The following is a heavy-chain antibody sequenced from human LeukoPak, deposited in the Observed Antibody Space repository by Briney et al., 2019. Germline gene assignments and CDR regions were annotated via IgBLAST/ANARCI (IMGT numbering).Heavy chain of an antibody. CDR2: IYYSGST. Sequence: PSETLSLTCTVSGGSISSYYWGWIRQPPGKGLEWIGSIYYSGSTYYNPSLKSRVTISVDTSKNQFSLKLSSVTAADTAVYYCAMLDGDPDHYWGQGTLVTVSS. V-gene: IGHV4-39*01. J-gene: IGHJ4*02. CDR1: GGSISSYY. CDR3: AMLDGDPDHY. D-gene: IGHD2-21*02.